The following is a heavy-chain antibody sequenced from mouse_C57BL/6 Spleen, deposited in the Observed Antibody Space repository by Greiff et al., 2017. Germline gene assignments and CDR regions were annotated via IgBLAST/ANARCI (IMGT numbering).Heavy chain of an antibody. CDR1: GFTFSSYA. Sequence: DVKLVESGGGLVKPGGSLKLSCAASGFTFSSYAMSWVRQTPEKRLEWVATISDGGSYTYYPDNVKGRFTISRDNAKNNLYLQMSHLKSEDTAMYYCARDEDYYGSSYGVFDYWGQGTTLTVSS. CDR3: ARDEDYYGSSYGVFDY. J-gene: IGHJ2*01. CDR2: ISDGGSYT. D-gene: IGHD1-1*01. V-gene: IGHV5-4*01.